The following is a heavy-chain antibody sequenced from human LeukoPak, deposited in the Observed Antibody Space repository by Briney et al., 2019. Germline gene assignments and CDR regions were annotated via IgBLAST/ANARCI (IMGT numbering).Heavy chain of an antibody. CDR3: ARDWYYYDSSGYYYSGAFDI. CDR1: GFTFSSYG. D-gene: IGHD3-22*01. CDR2: ISGSGGST. J-gene: IGHJ3*02. V-gene: IGHV3-23*01. Sequence: GGSLRLSCAASGFTFSSYGMSWVRQAPGKGLEWVSAISGSGGSTYYAHSVKGRFTISRDNAKNTLYLHMNSLRAEDTVVYYCARDWYYYDSSGYYYSGAFDIWGQGTMVTVSS.